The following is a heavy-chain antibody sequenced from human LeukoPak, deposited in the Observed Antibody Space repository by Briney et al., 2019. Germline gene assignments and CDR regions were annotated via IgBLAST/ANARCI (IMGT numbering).Heavy chain of an antibody. CDR1: GFTFSNYA. D-gene: IGHD3-9*01. CDR3: SKWGDYDVLTGYYDSDF. Sequence: PAGSLRLSCAASGFTFSNYAMSWVRQAPGKGLEWVSAIVGSGGSTYYAGSVKGRFSISRDNSKNTLFLQMNSVRVEDTALYYCSKWGDYDVLTGYYDSDFWGQGTLVTVSS. J-gene: IGHJ4*02. V-gene: IGHV3-23*01. CDR2: IVGSGGST.